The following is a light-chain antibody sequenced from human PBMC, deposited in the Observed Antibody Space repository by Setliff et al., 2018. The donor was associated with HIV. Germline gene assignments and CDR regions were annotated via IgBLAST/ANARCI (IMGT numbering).Light chain of an antibody. Sequence: QSALAQSPSASGTPGQRVTISCSGGSSNIGSNTVSWYQQLPGTTPKLLIYSNNQRPSGVPDRSSGANFGTSASLAISGLQSEDEADYYCAAWDDRLNGPVFGGGTKVTVL. CDR2: SNN. J-gene: IGLJ2*01. CDR3: AAWDDRLNGPV. CDR1: SSNIGSNT. V-gene: IGLV1-44*01.